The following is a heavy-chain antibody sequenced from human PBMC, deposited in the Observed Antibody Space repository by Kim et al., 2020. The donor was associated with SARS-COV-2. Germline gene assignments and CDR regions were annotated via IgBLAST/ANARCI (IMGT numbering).Heavy chain of an antibody. Sequence: DAVKGRYTISRDKSKNTLYLQMNSLRAEDTAVYYCAKVMGFTVTYPVDYXGQGTLVTVSS. J-gene: IGHJ4*02. V-gene: IGHV3-23*01. CDR3: AKVMGFTVTYPVDY. D-gene: IGHD4-17*01.